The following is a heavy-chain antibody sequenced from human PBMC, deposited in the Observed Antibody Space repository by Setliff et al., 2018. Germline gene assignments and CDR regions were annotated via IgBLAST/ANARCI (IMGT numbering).Heavy chain of an antibody. CDR3: ARGVPGSSFDY. Sequence: SETLSLTCTVYGGSFSGYYWSWIRQPPGKRLEWIGEIIHSGSTNYNPSLKSRVTISMDTSKNQFSLKVSSVTAADTAVYYCARGVPGSSFDYWGQGTLVTVSS. D-gene: IGHD6-13*01. J-gene: IGHJ4*02. CDR1: GGSFSGYY. V-gene: IGHV4-34*01. CDR2: IIHSGST.